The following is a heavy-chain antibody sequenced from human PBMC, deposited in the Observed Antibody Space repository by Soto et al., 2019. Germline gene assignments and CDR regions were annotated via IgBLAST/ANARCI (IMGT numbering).Heavy chain of an antibody. CDR1: GYTFTGYY. CDR3: ARAAGYCSGGSCHDYYYYYGMDV. J-gene: IGHJ6*02. CDR2: INPNSGGT. V-gene: IGHV1-2*04. Sequence: ASVKVSCKASGYTFTGYYMHWVRQPPGQGVEGMGWINPNSGGTNYAQKFQGWVTMTRDTSISTAYTELSRLRSDDTAVYYCARAAGYCSGGSCHDYYYYYGMDVWGQGTTVTVSS. D-gene: IGHD2-15*01.